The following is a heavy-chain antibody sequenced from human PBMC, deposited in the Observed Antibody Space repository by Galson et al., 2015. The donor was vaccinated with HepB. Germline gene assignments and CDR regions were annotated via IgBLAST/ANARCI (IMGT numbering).Heavy chain of an antibody. J-gene: IGHJ4*02. CDR3: AKKGRYGDYLL. D-gene: IGHD4-17*01. Sequence: SLRLSCAASGFTFSSYGMHWVRQAPGRGLEWVAVISYDGSNKYYADSVKGRFTISRDNSKNTLYLQMNSLRAEDTAVYYCAKKGRYGDYLLWGQGTLVTVSS. V-gene: IGHV3-30*18. CDR1: GFTFSSYG. CDR2: ISYDGSNK.